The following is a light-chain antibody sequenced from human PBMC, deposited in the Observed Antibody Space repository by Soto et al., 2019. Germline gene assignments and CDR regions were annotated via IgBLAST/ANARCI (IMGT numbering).Light chain of an antibody. CDR1: QTVRNN. J-gene: IGKJ5*01. V-gene: IGKV3-15*01. CDR3: QQYNNWPPIT. Sequence: EVVLTQSPGTLSLSSGERATLSCRAIQTVRNNYLAWYQQKPGQAPRLLIYGASTRATGIPARFSGSGSGTEFTLTISSLQSEDFAVYYCQQYNNWPPITFGQGTRLEIK. CDR2: GAS.